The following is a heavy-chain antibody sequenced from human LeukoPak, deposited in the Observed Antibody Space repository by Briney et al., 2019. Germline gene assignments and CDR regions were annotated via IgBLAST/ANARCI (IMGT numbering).Heavy chain of an antibody. V-gene: IGHV4-39*01. D-gene: IGHD4-11*01. Sequence: PSETLSLTCTVSGGSISSSTYYWGWIRQPPGKGLEWMGSIYSSGSTYYNPSLMRVTISVDTSKNQFSLKVSSVTAADSAVYYCASHVDYPAAFDYWGQGTLVTVSS. CDR1: GGSISSSTYY. CDR2: IYSSGST. CDR3: ASHVDYPAAFDY. J-gene: IGHJ4*02.